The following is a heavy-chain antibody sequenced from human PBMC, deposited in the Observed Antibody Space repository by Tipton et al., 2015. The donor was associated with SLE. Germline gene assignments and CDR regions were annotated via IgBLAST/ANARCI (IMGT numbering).Heavy chain of an antibody. V-gene: IGHV4-34*01. CDR3: AKSGYGRGSYFHH. CDR1: GGSFSGYY. Sequence: TLSLTCAVYGGSFSGYYWSWVRQSPAKGLEWIGEIDRTGSSNYNPALKSRVTISVDTSKNQFSLRQTSVTAADTAVYYCAKSGYGRGSYFHHWGQGTLVTVSS. D-gene: IGHD5-12*01. J-gene: IGHJ1*01. CDR2: IDRTGSS.